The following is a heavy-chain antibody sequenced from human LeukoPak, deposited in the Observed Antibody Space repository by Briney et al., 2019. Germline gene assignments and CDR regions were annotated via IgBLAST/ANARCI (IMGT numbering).Heavy chain of an antibody. Sequence: ASVKVSCKASGYTFTSYGISWVRQAPGQGLEWMGWISAYNGNTNYAQKLQGRVTMTTDTSTSTAYMELRSLRSDDTAVYYCAREITIFGVVTSYYFDYWGQGTLVTVSS. V-gene: IGHV1-18*01. CDR1: GYTFTSYG. CDR2: ISAYNGNT. J-gene: IGHJ4*02. D-gene: IGHD3-3*01. CDR3: AREITIFGVVTSYYFDY.